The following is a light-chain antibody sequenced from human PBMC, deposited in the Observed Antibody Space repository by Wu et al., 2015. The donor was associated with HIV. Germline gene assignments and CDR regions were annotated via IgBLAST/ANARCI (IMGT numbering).Light chain of an antibody. CDR3: QQYHKWPPIT. CDR2: GAS. CDR1: QSVSSSF. Sequence: EIVLTQSPGTMSLSPGERATLSCRVSQSVSSSFLAWYQQKPGQAPRLLFYGASNRATGIPDRFSGSGFGTEFSLTISNMQSEDFAVYYCQQYHKWPPITFGGGTKVEIK. V-gene: IGKV3-20*01. J-gene: IGKJ4*01.